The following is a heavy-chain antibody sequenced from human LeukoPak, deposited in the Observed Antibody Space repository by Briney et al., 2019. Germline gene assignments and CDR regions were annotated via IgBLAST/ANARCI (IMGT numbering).Heavy chain of an antibody. D-gene: IGHD5-12*01. J-gene: IGHJ4*02. Sequence: GGSLRLSCAASGFTFSSYAMHWVRQAPGKGLEWVAFIRYDGSNKYYADSVKGRFTISRDNSKNTLYLQMNSLRAEDTAVYYCAATIRRDFDYWGQGTLVTVSS. CDR2: IRYDGSNK. CDR1: GFTFSSYA. V-gene: IGHV3-30*02. CDR3: AATIRRDFDY.